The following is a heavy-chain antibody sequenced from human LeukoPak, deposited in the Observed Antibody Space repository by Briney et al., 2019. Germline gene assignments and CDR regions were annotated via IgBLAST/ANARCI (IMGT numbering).Heavy chain of an antibody. CDR2: IYYSGNT. J-gene: IGHJ4*02. V-gene: IGHV4-39*01. D-gene: IGHD3/OR15-3a*01. Sequence: SETLSLTCTVSGVSISSSNSYWGWIRQPPGKGLEWIGSIYYSGNTYYNAPLKSQVSISIATTKNQFSLRLTSVTAADTAVYYCARQTGSGLFILPGGQGTLVTVSS. CDR3: ARQTGSGLFILP. CDR1: GVSISSSNSY.